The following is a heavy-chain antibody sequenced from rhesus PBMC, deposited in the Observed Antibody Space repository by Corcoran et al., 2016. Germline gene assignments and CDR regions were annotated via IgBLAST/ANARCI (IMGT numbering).Heavy chain of an antibody. V-gene: IGHV4-165*02. CDR1: GGSISGPY. D-gene: IGHD3-28*01. Sequence: QVQLQESGPGLVKPAEKLSLTCSVCGGSISGPYCNWIRSHPGKGLEWIGYIGGGNGITSSNASLKSRVSISTDTSKNQFSLKLTSVTAADTAVYYCARFPGYYPNFDYWGQGVLVTVSS. J-gene: IGHJ4*01. CDR2: IGGGNGIT. CDR3: ARFPGYYPNFDY.